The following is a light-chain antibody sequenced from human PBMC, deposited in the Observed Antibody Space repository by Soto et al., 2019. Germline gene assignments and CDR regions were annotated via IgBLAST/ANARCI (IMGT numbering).Light chain of an antibody. V-gene: IGLV6-57*01. Sequence: NFMLTQPHSVSESPGKTVTISCTRSSGSIASNYVQWYQQRPGSSPTTVIYEYNQRPSWVPDRFSGSIDSSSNSASLTISGLKTEDEADYYCQSYDSSNQDVVFGGGTKLTVL. CDR3: QSYDSSNQDVV. J-gene: IGLJ2*01. CDR2: EYN. CDR1: SGSIASNY.